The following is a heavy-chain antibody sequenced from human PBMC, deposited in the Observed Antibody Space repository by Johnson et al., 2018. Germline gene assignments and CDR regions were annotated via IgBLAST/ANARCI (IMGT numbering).Heavy chain of an antibody. D-gene: IGHD2-2*02. CDR2: MYSRGST. J-gene: IGHJ3*02. Sequence: QVQLQESGPGLVKPSQTLSLTCTVSGGAISSGGFYWSWIRQPAGKGLEWIGRMYSRGSTRYNPSLKSRVTISLDTSKNQLPLNLPSVTAADTAVYSCAKMAREYTIDAFDIWGPGAMITVSS. V-gene: IGHV4-61*02. CDR3: AKMAREYTIDAFDI. CDR1: GGAISSGGFY.